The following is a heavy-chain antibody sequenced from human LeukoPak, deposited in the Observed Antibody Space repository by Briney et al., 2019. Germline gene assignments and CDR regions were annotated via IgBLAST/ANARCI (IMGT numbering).Heavy chain of an antibody. J-gene: IGHJ4*02. CDR2: ISSSSSTI. CDR1: GFTFSSYS. V-gene: IGHV3-48*01. D-gene: IGHD3-10*01. CDR3: ARDSSWFGV. Sequence: GGSLRLSCAASGFTFSSYSMNWVRQAPGKGLEWVSYISSSSSTIYYADSVKGRFTISRGNAKNSLYLQMNSLRAEDTAVYYCARDSSWFGVWGQGTLVTVSS.